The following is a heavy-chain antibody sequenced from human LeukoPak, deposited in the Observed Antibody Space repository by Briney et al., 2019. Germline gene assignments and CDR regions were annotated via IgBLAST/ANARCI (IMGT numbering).Heavy chain of an antibody. CDR2: INPNNGGT. CDR3: ASAMIGVPDDAFDI. J-gene: IGHJ3*02. CDR1: GYTFTGSY. D-gene: IGHD3-22*01. V-gene: IGHV1-2*02. Sequence: ASVKVSCKASGYTFTGSYVHWVRQAPGQGLEWMGWINPNNGGTNYAQKFQGRVTMTRDTSISTAYMELSRLRSDDTAVYYCASAMIGVPDDAFDIWGQGTMVTVSS.